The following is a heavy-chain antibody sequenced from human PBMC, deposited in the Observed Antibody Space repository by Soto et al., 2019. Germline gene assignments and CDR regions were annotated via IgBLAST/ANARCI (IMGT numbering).Heavy chain of an antibody. V-gene: IGHV4-30-4*01. J-gene: IGHJ5*02. CDR1: GGSISSGDYY. Sequence: QVQLQESGPGLVKPSQTLSLTCTVSGGSISSGDYYWSWIRQPPGKGREWIGYIYYSGSTYYNPSLKSRVRRSVATSKHQFSLKLSSVTAADTAVYYCARERPDGSRLDPWGQGTLVTVSS. D-gene: IGHD6-13*01. CDR2: IYYSGST. CDR3: ARERPDGSRLDP.